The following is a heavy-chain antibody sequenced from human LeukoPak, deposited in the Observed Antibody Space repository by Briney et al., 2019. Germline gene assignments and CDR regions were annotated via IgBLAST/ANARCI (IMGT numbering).Heavy chain of an antibody. CDR1: GFMFSNYW. V-gene: IGHV3-74*01. CDR3: AKDGSFGRYCSSTSCYGVRYYFDY. Sequence: PGGSLRLSCVASGFMFSNYWMHWVRQAPGKGLVWVSRINTDGYTTTYADSVKGRFTISRDNAKNTLYLQMNSVRAEDTAVYYCAKDGSFGRYCSSTSCYGVRYYFDYWGQGTLVTVSS. D-gene: IGHD2-2*01. CDR2: INTDGYTT. J-gene: IGHJ4*02.